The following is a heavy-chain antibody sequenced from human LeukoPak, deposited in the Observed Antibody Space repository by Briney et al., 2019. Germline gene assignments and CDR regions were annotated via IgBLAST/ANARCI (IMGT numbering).Heavy chain of an antibody. Sequence: SDTLSLTCTVSGGSISSYYWSWIRQPAGKGLEWIGRLYTSGNTNYNPSLKSRVTMSVDTSKNQFSLKLSSVTAADTALYYCARDGIHSSYVGATGFDPWGQGTLVTVSS. J-gene: IGHJ5*02. CDR1: GGSISSYY. CDR2: LYTSGNT. D-gene: IGHD1-26*01. CDR3: ARDGIHSSYVGATGFDP. V-gene: IGHV4-4*07.